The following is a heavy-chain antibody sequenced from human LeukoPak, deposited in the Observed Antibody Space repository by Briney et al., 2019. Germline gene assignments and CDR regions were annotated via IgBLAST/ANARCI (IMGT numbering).Heavy chain of an antibody. CDR3: ARRRGFFDY. CDR1: GGSISSSSYY. V-gene: IGHV4-39*01. CDR2: IYYSGST. Sequence: SETLSLTCTVSGGSISSSSYYWGWIRQPPGKGLEWIGSIYYSGSTYYNPSLKSRVTISVDTSKNQFSLKLSSVTAADTAVYYCARRRGFFDYWGQGTLVTVSS. J-gene: IGHJ4*02.